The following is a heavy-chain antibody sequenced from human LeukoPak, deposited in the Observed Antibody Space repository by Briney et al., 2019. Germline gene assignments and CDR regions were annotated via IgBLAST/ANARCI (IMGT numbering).Heavy chain of an antibody. Sequence: PSGTLSLTCTVSGVSISSSNSHWGWIRQPPGKGLEWIGSIYYSGNTYYNASLKSQVSISIYTSKNQFSLRLTSVTAADTAVYYCARQTGSGLFILLGGQGTLVTVSS. V-gene: IGHV4-39*01. CDR2: IYYSGNT. CDR3: ARQTGSGLFILL. D-gene: IGHD2-8*02. CDR1: GVSISSSNSH. J-gene: IGHJ4*02.